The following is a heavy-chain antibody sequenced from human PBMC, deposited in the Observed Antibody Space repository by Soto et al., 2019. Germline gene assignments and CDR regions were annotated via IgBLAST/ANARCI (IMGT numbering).Heavy chain of an antibody. CDR3: ARHVAGYSSGLDY. J-gene: IGHJ4*02. Sequence: QLQLQESGPGLVKPSETLSLPCTVSGGSISSSSYYWGWIRQPPGKGLEWIGSIYYSGNTYYNPSLKSRVTISVDTSKNQFSLKLSSVTAADTAVYYCARHVAGYSSGLDYWGQGTLVTVSS. CDR2: IYYSGNT. D-gene: IGHD6-19*01. V-gene: IGHV4-39*01. CDR1: GGSISSSSYY.